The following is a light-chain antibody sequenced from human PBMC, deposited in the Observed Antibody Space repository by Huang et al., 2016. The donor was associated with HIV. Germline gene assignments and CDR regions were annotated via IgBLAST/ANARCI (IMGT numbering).Light chain of an antibody. CDR3: QQYNNWPPWT. Sequence: EIVMTQSPGTLSVSPGERATLSCRASQGVANNVAWYQQKPGQTPRLLIHGASTRATGSPARFSGSASGTEFTLTLSSLQTEDFAIYYCQQYNNWPPWTFGQGT. CDR2: GAS. CDR1: QGVANN. J-gene: IGKJ1*01. V-gene: IGKV3D-15*01.